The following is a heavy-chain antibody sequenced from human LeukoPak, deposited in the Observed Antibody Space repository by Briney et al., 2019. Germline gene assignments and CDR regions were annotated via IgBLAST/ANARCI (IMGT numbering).Heavy chain of an antibody. D-gene: IGHD6-6*01. V-gene: IGHV3-30*02. Sequence: GGSLRLSCAASGFTFSNYGMHWVRQAPGKGLEWVTFIRYDGSNKYYADSVKGRFTVSRDNSKNTLYQQMNSLRPEDTAVYNCVKRDIQYTSSSGGTFQHWGQGTLVTVSS. CDR3: VKRDIQYTSSSGGTFQH. CDR2: IRYDGSNK. CDR1: GFTFSNYG. J-gene: IGHJ1*01.